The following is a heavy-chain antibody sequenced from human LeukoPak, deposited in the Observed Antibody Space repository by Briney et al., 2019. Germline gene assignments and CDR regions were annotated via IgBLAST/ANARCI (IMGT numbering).Heavy chain of an antibody. J-gene: IGHJ4*02. CDR1: GGSISGGSYY. CDR2: IYTSGST. V-gene: IGHV4-61*02. Sequence: SQTLSLTCTVSGGSISGGSYYWSWIRQPAGKGLEWIGRIYTSGSTNYNPSLKSRVTISVDTSKNQFSLKLSSVTAADTAVYYCARDQGYGDPGYWGQGTLVTVPS. CDR3: ARDQGYGDPGY. D-gene: IGHD4-17*01.